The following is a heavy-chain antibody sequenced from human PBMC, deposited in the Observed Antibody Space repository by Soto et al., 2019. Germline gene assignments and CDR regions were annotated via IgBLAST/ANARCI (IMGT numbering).Heavy chain of an antibody. J-gene: IGHJ4*02. CDR3: AGDIAYCGVDCYPIHY. CDR2: ISGYNGNT. CDR1: GYTFTSNG. D-gene: IGHD2-21*01. V-gene: IGHV1-18*01. Sequence: QVQLVQSGAEVKKPGASVKVSCKASGYTFTSNGISWVRQAPGQGLEWLGRISGYNGNTNYAQKLQGRVTMTTDTATNTSYMELRSLRSKHPAVYYCAGDIAYCGVDCYPIHYWGQGTLGTVSS.